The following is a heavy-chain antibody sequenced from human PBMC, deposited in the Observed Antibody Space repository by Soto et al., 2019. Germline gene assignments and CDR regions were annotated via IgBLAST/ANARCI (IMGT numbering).Heavy chain of an antibody. D-gene: IGHD6-13*01. CDR3: AKGPYSSSWYTQNEYFQH. Sequence: PGGSLRLSCAASGFTFSSYGMHWVRQAPGKGLEWVAVISYDGSNKYYADSVKGRFTISRGNSKNTLYLQMNSLRAEDTAVYYCAKGPYSSSWYTQNEYFQHWGQGT. V-gene: IGHV3-30*18. J-gene: IGHJ1*01. CDR2: ISYDGSNK. CDR1: GFTFSSYG.